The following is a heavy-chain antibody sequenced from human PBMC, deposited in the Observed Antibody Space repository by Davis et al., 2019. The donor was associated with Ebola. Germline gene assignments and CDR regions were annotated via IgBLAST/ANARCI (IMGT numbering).Heavy chain of an antibody. CDR1: GGSISSGGYY. Sequence: PSETLSLTCTVSGGSISSGGYYWSWIRQHPGKGLEWIGYIYYSGSTYYNPSLKSRVTISVDTSKNQFSLKLSSVTAADTAVYYCAAAARHYYYGMDVWGQGTTVTVSS. CDR2: IYYSGST. D-gene: IGHD6-13*01. J-gene: IGHJ6*02. CDR3: AAAARHYYYGMDV. V-gene: IGHV4-31*03.